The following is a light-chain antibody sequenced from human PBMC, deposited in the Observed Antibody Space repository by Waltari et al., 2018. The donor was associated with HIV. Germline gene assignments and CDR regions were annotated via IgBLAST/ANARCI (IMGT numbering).Light chain of an antibody. CDR3: QVWDSSSVVV. CDR1: NIGNKN. J-gene: IGLJ2*01. Sequence: SYVLTQPPSVSVAPGKTARITCGGNNIGNKNVHWYQQKPGQAPVLVIYYDSDRPSGLPERFSGSNSGNTATLTISRVGAGDEADYHCQVWDSSSVVVFGGGTKLTVL. CDR2: YDS. V-gene: IGLV3-21*01.